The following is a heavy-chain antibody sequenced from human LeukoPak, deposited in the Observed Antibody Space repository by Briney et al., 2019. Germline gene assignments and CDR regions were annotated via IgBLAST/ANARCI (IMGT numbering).Heavy chain of an antibody. Sequence: SVKVSCKASGGTFSSYAIRWVRQAPGQGLEWMGRIIPIFGRANYAQKFQGRVTITADKSTSTAYMELSSLRSEDTAVYYCARESGYSYGYFDYWGQGTLVTVSS. CDR3: ARESGYSYGYFDY. CDR1: GGTFSSYA. V-gene: IGHV1-69*04. D-gene: IGHD5-18*01. J-gene: IGHJ4*02. CDR2: IIPIFGRA.